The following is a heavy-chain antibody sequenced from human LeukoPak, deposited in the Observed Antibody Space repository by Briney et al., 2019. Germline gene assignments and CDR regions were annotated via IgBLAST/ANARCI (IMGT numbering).Heavy chain of an antibody. CDR2: IYHSGFT. Sequence: SETLSLTCNVSGGFISDGGYYWSWIRQPPGKGLEWIGYIYHSGFTSYNPSLKSRVTISVDTSKNQFSLKLSSVTAADTAVYYCARRSRYYGSGSQMDLRDAFDIWGQGTMVTVSS. CDR3: ARRSRYYGSGSQMDLRDAFDI. D-gene: IGHD3-10*01. J-gene: IGHJ3*02. CDR1: GGFISDGGYY. V-gene: IGHV4-30-2*02.